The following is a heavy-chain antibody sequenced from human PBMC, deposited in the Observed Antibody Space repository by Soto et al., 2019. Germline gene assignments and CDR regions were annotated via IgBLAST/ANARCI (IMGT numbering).Heavy chain of an antibody. D-gene: IGHD6-13*01. V-gene: IGHV4-59*01. CDR1: GASISSYD. CDR3: SRVLCDCSSISHWFDP. CDR2: IYYSGST. J-gene: IGHJ5*02. Sequence: WETLSLTCTVSGASISSYDWSWIRQPPGKGLEWSGYIYYSGSTKYNPSLKRRVTISVDTSKTQSSLTLSCVTAADTAVYYCSRVLCDCSSISHWFDPWGHGTLVTVSS.